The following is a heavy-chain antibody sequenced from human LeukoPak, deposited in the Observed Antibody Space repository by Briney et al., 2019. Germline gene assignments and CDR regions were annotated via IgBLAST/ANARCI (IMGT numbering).Heavy chain of an antibody. D-gene: IGHD6-13*01. V-gene: IGHV4-39*07. CDR3: ARAAAGTVDY. CDR1: GGSISSSSYY. Sequence: SETLSLTCTVSGGSISSSSYYWGWIRQPPGKGLEWIGSIYYSGSTYYNPSLKSRVTISVDTSKNQFSLQLNSVTPEDTAVYYCARAAAGTVDYWGQGTLVTVSS. J-gene: IGHJ4*02. CDR2: IYYSGST.